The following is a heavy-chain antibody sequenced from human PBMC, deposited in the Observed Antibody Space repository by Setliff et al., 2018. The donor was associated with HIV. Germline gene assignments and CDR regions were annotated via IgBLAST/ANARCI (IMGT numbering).Heavy chain of an antibody. J-gene: IGHJ3*02. Sequence: PGGSLRLSCAASGFTFSSYWMSWVRQAPGKGLEWVANIKQDASEKYYGDSVKGRFTISRDNAKNSLYLQMSSLRTEDTAVYFCARDPAFGAFDIWGQGTMVTVSS. CDR2: IKQDASEK. CDR1: GFTFSSYW. D-gene: IGHD3-10*01. V-gene: IGHV3-7*03. CDR3: ARDPAFGAFDI.